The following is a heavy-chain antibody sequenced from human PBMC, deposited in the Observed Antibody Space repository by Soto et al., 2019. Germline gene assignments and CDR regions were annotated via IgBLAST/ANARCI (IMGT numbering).Heavy chain of an antibody. CDR1: GYTFTSYA. D-gene: IGHD3-9*01. CDR3: ARSYYDILTGHGLDV. CDR2: ISAGNGNT. V-gene: IGHV1-3*01. J-gene: IGHJ6*02. Sequence: ASVKVSCKASGYTFTSYAMHWVRQAPGQRLEWMGWISAGNGNTKYSQKFQGRVTITRDTSASTAYMELSSLRSEDTAVYYCARSYYDILTGHGLDVWGQGTTVTSP.